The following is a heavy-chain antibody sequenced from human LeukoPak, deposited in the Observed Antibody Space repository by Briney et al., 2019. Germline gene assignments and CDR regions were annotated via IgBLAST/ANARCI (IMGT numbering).Heavy chain of an antibody. V-gene: IGHV3-9*01. CDR1: GFTFDDYA. D-gene: IGHD1-26*01. CDR2: ISWNSGSI. Sequence: PGGSLRLSCAASGFTFDDYAMHWVRQAPGKGLEWVSGISWNSGSIGYADSVKGRFTISRDNAKNSLYLQMNSLRAEDTALYYCAKGRARGYFDYWGQGTLVTVSS. J-gene: IGHJ4*02. CDR3: AKGRARGYFDY.